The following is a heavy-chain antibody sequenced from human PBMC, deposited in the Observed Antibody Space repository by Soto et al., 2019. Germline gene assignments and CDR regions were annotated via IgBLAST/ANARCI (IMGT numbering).Heavy chain of an antibody. CDR1: GFTFGDSY. J-gene: IGHJ5*02. D-gene: IGHD2-15*01. V-gene: IGHV3-11*06. CDR3: VRGGGGGLFDP. CDR2: ISPGSRYP. Sequence: GGPLRLSCAGSGFTFGDSYMSWIRQAPGKGLEWLSYISPGSRYPAYADSVKGRFTISRDNAKRSLYLQMMSLTAEDTAIYYCVRGGGGGLFDPWGQGTMVTVSS.